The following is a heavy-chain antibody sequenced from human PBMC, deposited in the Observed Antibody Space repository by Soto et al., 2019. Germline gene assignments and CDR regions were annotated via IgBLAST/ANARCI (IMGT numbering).Heavy chain of an antibody. D-gene: IGHD1-26*01. V-gene: IGHV1-69*13. CDR2: IIPIFGTA. CDR1: GGTFSSYA. J-gene: IGHJ6*02. Sequence: SVKVSCKASGGTFSSYAISWVRQAPGQGLEWMGGIIPIFGTANYAQKFQGRVTITADESTSTAYMELSSLRSEDTAVYYCARGEGSIVGATVYYYYYGMDVWGQGTTVTVSS. CDR3: ARGEGSIVGATVYYYYYGMDV.